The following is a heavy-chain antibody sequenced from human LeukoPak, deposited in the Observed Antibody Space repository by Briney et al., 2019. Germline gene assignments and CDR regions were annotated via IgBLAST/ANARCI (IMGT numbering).Heavy chain of an antibody. CDR1: GDSISTYS. CDR2: VSYSGSA. Sequence: SETLSLTCTVSGDSISTYSWSWIRQPPGKGLEWVGYVSYSGSANYNPSLKGRVTMSVDTSKNQFSLKMSSVSAADTAVYYCAGRYCTSTTCYVGAVAGYEFWGQGTLVTVSS. D-gene: IGHD2-2*01. J-gene: IGHJ4*02. V-gene: IGHV4-59*01. CDR3: AGRYCTSTTCYVGAVAGYEF.